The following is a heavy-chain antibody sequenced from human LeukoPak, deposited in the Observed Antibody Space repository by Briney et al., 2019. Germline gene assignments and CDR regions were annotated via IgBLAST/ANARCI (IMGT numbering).Heavy chain of an antibody. CDR1: GYTFTSYD. J-gene: IGHJ6*03. CDR3: ARGSGLRHYYYYMDV. Sequence: ASVKVSCKASGYTFTSYDINGVRQATGQGLEWRGWMNPNSGNTGYAQKFQGRVTMTRNTSISTAYMELSSLRSEDTAVYYCARGSGLRHYYYYMDVWGKGTTVTISS. CDR2: MNPNSGNT. D-gene: IGHD4-17*01. V-gene: IGHV1-8*01.